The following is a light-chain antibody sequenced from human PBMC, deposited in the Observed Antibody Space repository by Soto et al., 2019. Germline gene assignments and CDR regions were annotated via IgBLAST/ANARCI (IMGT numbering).Light chain of an antibody. J-gene: IGKJ1*01. CDR3: QQSYSTPRT. Sequence: DIQMTQSPSSLSASVGDRVTITCRASQSISSYLNWYQQKPGKAPNLLIYAASNLQGGVPSRFSGSGSGTDFTLTISSLQPEDFATYYCQQSYSTPRTFGQGTKVEIK. V-gene: IGKV1-39*01. CDR2: AAS. CDR1: QSISSY.